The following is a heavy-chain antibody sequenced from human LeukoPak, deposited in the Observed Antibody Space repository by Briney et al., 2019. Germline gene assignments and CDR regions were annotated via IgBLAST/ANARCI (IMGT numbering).Heavy chain of an antibody. CDR3: ARGVGYYYDSSGYSDY. CDR1: GFTFSSYA. CDR2: ISGGGDT. D-gene: IGHD3-22*01. J-gene: IGHJ4*02. Sequence: GGSLRLSCAASGFTFSSYAMSWVRQAPGKGLEWVSAISGGGDTYYADPVKGRFTISRDNSKSTLYLQMNSLRAEDTAVYYCARGVGYYYDSSGYSDYWGQGTLVTVSS. V-gene: IGHV3-23*01.